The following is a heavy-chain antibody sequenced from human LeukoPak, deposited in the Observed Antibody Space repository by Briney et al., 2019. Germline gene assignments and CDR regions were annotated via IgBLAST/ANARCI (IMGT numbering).Heavy chain of an antibody. J-gene: IGHJ5*02. CDR1: GYTFTGYY. V-gene: IGHV1-18*01. D-gene: IGHD6-19*01. CDR3: ARVAVAGTIEFDP. CDR2: ISAYNGNT. Sequence: ASVKVSCKASGYTFTGYYIYWVRQAPGQGLEWMGWISAYNGNTNYAQKLQGRVTMTTDTSTSTAYMELRSLRSDDTAVYYCARVAVAGTIEFDPWGQGTLVTVSS.